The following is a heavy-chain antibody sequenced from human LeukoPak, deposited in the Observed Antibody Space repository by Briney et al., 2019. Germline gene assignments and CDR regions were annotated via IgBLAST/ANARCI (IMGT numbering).Heavy chain of an antibody. Sequence: ASVKVSCKASGYTFTSYAMNWVRQAPGQGLEWMGWINTNTGNPTYAQGFTGRFVFSLDTSVSTAYLQISSLKAEDTAVYYCARARRPAYCSSTSCYSAGPYNWFDPWGQGTLVTVSS. V-gene: IGHV7-4-1*02. J-gene: IGHJ5*02. CDR1: GYTFTSYA. CDR3: ARARRPAYCSSTSCYSAGPYNWFDP. D-gene: IGHD2-2*01. CDR2: INTNTGNP.